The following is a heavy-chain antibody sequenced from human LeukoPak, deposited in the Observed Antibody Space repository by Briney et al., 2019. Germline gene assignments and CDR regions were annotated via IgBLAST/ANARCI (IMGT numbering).Heavy chain of an antibody. D-gene: IGHD5-24*01. V-gene: IGHV3-23*01. J-gene: IGHJ4*02. CDR1: GFTFISSA. Sequence: GGSLRLSCAASGFTFISSAMSWVRQAPGKGLEWVSSISGSGSGGSTYYADSVKGRFTISRDNSKNTLYLQMNSLRAEDTAVYYCAKSGYNRFDYWGQGTLVTVSS. CDR3: AKSGYNRFDY. CDR2: ISGSGSGGST.